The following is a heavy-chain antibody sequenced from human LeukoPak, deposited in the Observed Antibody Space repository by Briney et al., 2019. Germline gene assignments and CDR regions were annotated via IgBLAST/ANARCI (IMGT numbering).Heavy chain of an antibody. J-gene: IGHJ2*01. CDR3: ARGKYYYGSGTYYTRSYDWYFDL. D-gene: IGHD3-10*01. V-gene: IGHV4-39*07. CDR2: NSGST. CDR1: GGSISSSSYH. Sequence: PSETLSLTCTVSGGSISSSSYHWGWIRQPPGKGLEWIGSNSGSTYYNPSLKSRVSTSVDTSKNQFSLKLSSVTAADTAVYYCARGKYYYGSGTYYTRSYDWYFDLWGRGTLVTVSS.